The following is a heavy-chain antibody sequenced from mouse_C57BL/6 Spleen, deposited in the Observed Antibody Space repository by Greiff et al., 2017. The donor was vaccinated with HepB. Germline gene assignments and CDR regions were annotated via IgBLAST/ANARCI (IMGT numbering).Heavy chain of an antibody. CDR1: GYTFPSYW. J-gene: IGHJ2*01. D-gene: IGHD1-1*01. V-gene: IGHV1-53*01. CDR2: INPSNGGT. Sequence: QVQLQQPGTELVKPGASVKLSCKASGYTFPSYWMHWVKQRPGQGLEWIGNINPSNGGTNYNEKFKSKATLTVDKSSSTAYMQLSSLTSEDSAVYYCARALVLRYYFDYWGQGTTLTVSS. CDR3: ARALVLRYYFDY.